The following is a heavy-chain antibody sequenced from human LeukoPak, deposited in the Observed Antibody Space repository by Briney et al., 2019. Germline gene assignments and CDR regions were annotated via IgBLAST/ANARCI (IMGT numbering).Heavy chain of an antibody. V-gene: IGHV4-59*01. CDR2: IYYSGST. Sequence: KSSENLSLTCTVSGGSINSYYWSWIRQPPGKGLEWIGYIYYSGSTNYNPSLKSRVTISVDTSKTQFSLKLSSVTAADTAVYYCARSELLWFGGVNSGFDYWGQGTLVTVSS. CDR1: GGSINSYY. CDR3: ARSELLWFGGVNSGFDY. J-gene: IGHJ4*02. D-gene: IGHD3-10*01.